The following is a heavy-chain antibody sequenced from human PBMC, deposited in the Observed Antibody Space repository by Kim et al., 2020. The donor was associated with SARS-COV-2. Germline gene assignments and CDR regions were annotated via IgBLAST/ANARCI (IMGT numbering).Heavy chain of an antibody. Sequence: GGSLRLSCSASGFTFSSYAMHWVRQAPGKGLEYVSAISSNGGSTYYADSVKGRFTISRDNSKNTLYLQMSSLRAEDTAVYYCVKDKTRDTAMISWSYFDYWGQGTLVTVSS. CDR3: VKDKTRDTAMISWSYFDY. CDR1: GFTFSSYA. J-gene: IGHJ4*02. V-gene: IGHV3-64D*09. CDR2: ISSNGGST. D-gene: IGHD5-18*01.